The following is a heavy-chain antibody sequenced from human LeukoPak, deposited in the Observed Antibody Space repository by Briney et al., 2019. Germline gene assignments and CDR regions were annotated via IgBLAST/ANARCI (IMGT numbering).Heavy chain of an antibody. V-gene: IGHV4-34*01. CDR2: INHSGST. CDR1: GGSFSGYY. CDR3: ARHSIFGVVKEFDP. J-gene: IGHJ5*02. Sequence: PSETLSLTCAVYGGSFSGYYWSWIRQPPGKGLEWIGEINHSGSTYYNPSLKSRVTISVDTSKNQFSLKLSSVTAADTAVYYCARHSIFGVVKEFDPWGQGTLVTVSS. D-gene: IGHD3-3*01.